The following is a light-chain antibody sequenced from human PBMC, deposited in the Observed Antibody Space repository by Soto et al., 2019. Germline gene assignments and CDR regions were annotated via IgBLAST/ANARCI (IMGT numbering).Light chain of an antibody. CDR3: QQYGSLPPYT. V-gene: IGKV3-20*01. CDR2: GAY. Sequence: EIVLTQSPGTLSLSPGERATLSCRASHSVTSRYLAWYQQKPGQAPRLLIYGAYSRATGIPDRFSGSGSGTDFTLTISRLEPEDFAVYYCQQYGSLPPYTFGQGTKLEIK. CDR1: HSVTSRY. J-gene: IGKJ2*01.